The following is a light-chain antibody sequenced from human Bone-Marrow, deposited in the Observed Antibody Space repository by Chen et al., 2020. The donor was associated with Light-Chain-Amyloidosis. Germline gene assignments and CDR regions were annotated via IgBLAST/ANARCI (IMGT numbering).Light chain of an antibody. Sequence: TQSPSSLSASVGDRAIISCQASQDIITSLNWFQLKPGKAPKLLIYDASNLQTGVPSRFTGSGSGTHFTLAISSLHPDDIATYYCHQYENLPFTFGPGTKVEMK. J-gene: IGKJ3*01. CDR3: HQYENLPFT. V-gene: IGKV1-33*01. CDR2: DAS. CDR1: QDIITS.